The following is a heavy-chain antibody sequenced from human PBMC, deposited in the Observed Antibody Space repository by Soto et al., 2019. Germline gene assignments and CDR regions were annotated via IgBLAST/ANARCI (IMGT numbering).Heavy chain of an antibody. CDR3: ATATNSPVSASRYHYGMDV. J-gene: IGHJ6*02. D-gene: IGHD1-1*01. Sequence: QVQLVQSGAEVKKPGSSVKVSCQASGGTFNNFAFTWVRQAPGQGLEWLGGIMPVFRTTNIEQTFQDRITVTADDFTTTVYIEMTSLRYDDTALYYRATATNSPVSASRYHYGMDVWGQGTTVTVSS. CDR2: IMPVFRTT. V-gene: IGHV1-69*01. CDR1: GGTFNNFA.